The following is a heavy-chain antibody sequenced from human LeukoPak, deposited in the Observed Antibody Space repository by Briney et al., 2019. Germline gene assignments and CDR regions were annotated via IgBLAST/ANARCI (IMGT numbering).Heavy chain of an antibody. CDR3: ARGRYTAMVISNWFDP. J-gene: IGHJ5*02. V-gene: IGHV4-38-2*02. CDR1: GYSISSGYY. D-gene: IGHD5-18*01. Sequence: SETLSLTCTVSGYSISSGYYWGWIRQPPGKGLEWIGSIYHSGSTYYNPSLKSRVTISVDTSKNQFSLKLSSVTAADTAVYYCARGRYTAMVISNWFDPWGQGTLVTVSS. CDR2: IYHSGST.